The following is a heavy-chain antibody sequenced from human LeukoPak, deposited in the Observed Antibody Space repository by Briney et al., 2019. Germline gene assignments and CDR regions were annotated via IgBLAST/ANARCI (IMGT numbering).Heavy chain of an antibody. CDR2: INPSGGST. D-gene: IGHD3-10*01. J-gene: IGHJ4*02. CDR3: ARVRGDRIPVVRGVSSLDY. Sequence: GAAVTVSCMDSGYTFTSYYMHWVRPAPGQGREGMGLINPSGGSTNYAQKPQGRGTIARDTSTSTVYMELSSLSSEHTAVYYCARVRGDRIPVVRGVSSLDYWGQGTLVTVSS. CDR1: GYTFTSYY. V-gene: IGHV1-46*01.